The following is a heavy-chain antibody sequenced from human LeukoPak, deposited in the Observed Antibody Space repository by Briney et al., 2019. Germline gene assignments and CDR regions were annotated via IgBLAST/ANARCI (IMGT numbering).Heavy chain of an antibody. D-gene: IGHD3-22*01. J-gene: IGHJ4*02. CDR3: AREIVVPAGLFDY. CDR2: INHSGST. CDR1: GGSFSGYY. Sequence: SETLSLTCAVYGGSFSGYYWSWIRRPPGKGLEWIGEINHSGSTNYNPSLKSRVTISVDTSKNQFSLKLSSVTAADTAVYYCAREIVVPAGLFDYWGQGTLVTVSS. V-gene: IGHV4-34*01.